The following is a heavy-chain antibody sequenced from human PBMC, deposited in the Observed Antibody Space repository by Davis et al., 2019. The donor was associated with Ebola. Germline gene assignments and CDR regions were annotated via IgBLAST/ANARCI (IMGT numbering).Heavy chain of an antibody. V-gene: IGHV3-74*01. Sequence: GESLKISCAASGFIFSDYWMNWVRQPPGKGLVWVSRITNDGTRTSYADSVQCRFTISRDNAKNTLFLQLNSLRVEDTAIYYCARREAASIDYWGQGTLVTVSS. CDR3: ARREAASIDY. CDR2: ITNDGTRT. D-gene: IGHD6-25*01. J-gene: IGHJ4*02. CDR1: GFIFSDYW.